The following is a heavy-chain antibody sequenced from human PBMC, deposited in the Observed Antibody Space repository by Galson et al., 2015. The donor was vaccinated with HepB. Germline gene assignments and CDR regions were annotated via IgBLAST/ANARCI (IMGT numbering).Heavy chain of an antibody. J-gene: IGHJ4*02. V-gene: IGHV5-51*01. CDR2: IYPGDSDA. CDR1: GYRFTNFW. CDR3: ARPPN. Sequence: SGAEVKKPGESLKISCKGSGYRFTNFWIAWVRQMPGRGLEWMGIIYPGDSDATYSPSFQGQVTISADKSVSTAYLQWSSLKASGSAIYYCARPPNWGQGTLVTVSS.